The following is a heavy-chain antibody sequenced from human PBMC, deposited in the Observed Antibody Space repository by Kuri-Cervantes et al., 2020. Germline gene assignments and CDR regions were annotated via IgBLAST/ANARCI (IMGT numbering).Heavy chain of an antibody. CDR1: GFTFSSYS. J-gene: IGHJ3*02. V-gene: IGHV3-21*01. CDR2: ISSSSSYI. CDR3: ARDTNVVPAASDAFDI. Sequence: GGSLRLSCAASGFTFSSYSMNWVRQAPGKGLEWVSSISSSSSYIYYADSVKGRFTISRDNAKNSLYLQMNSLRAEDTAVYYCARDTNVVPAASDAFDIWGQGTMVTVSS. D-gene: IGHD2-2*01.